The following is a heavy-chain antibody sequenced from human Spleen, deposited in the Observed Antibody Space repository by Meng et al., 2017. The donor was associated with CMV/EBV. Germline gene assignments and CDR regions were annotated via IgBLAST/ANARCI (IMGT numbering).Heavy chain of an antibody. CDR2: IRYDGSNK. J-gene: IGHJ3*02. Sequence: GGSLRLSCAASGFTFNNYGIHWVRQAPGKGLEWVAFIRYDGSNKYYADSVKGRFTISRDNSKNTLYLQMNRLRPEDTAVYYCAREQVEGEEGAFDIWGQGTMVTVSS. D-gene: IGHD1-1*01. V-gene: IGHV3-30*02. CDR1: GFTFNNYG. CDR3: AREQVEGEEGAFDI.